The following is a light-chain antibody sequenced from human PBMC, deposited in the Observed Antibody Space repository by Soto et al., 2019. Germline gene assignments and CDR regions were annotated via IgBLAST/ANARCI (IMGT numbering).Light chain of an antibody. CDR2: GAS. Sequence: EIVLTQSPGALSLSPGERATLSCRTSQSVSSNYLAWYQQKPGQAPRLLIYGASTRATGIPDRFSGSGSGTDFTLTISRLEPEDLAVYYCQQYGTSAYTFGQGTKVDIK. CDR1: QSVSSNY. J-gene: IGKJ2*01. V-gene: IGKV3-20*01. CDR3: QQYGTSAYT.